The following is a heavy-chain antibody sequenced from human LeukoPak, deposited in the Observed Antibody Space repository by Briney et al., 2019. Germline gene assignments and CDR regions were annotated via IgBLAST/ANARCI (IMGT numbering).Heavy chain of an antibody. CDR1: GGTFSSYG. J-gene: IGHJ4*02. CDR2: IIPILDMI. CDR3: AARINYYGSGTYYIDY. V-gene: IGHV1-69*04. Sequence: SVTVSCKTSGGTFSSYGISWVRQAPGQGLEWMGRIIPILDMINYAQNFQGRVTITADKYTSTAYMELTSLRSEDTAVYFCAARINYYGSGTYYIDYWGQGTLVTVSS. D-gene: IGHD3-10*01.